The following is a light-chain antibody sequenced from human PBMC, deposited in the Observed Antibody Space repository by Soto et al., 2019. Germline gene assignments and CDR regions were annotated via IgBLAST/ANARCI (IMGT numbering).Light chain of an antibody. CDR1: QTVSITT. Sequence: VLTQSPGTLSWSLGESATLSGRASQTVSITTLTWYQQKPGQAPRLLIYGASSRATGIPDRFSGSGSGTDFTLTISRLEPEDFAVYYCQQYGSSPRTFGQGTKVDI. V-gene: IGKV3-20*01. J-gene: IGKJ1*01. CDR2: GAS. CDR3: QQYGSSPRT.